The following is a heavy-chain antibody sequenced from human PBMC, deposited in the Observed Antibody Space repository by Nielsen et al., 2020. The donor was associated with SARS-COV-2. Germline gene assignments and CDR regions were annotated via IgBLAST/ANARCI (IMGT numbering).Heavy chain of an antibody. CDR1: GYTFTSYA. CDR2: MNPNSGNT. Sequence: ASVKVSCKASGYTFTSYAMHWVRQAPGQRLEWMGSMNPNSGNTGYAQKFQGRVTMTRNTSISTAYMELSSLRSEDTAVYYCARGRAGYSNYAWYWGQGTLVTVSS. V-gene: IGHV1-8*02. D-gene: IGHD4-11*01. J-gene: IGHJ4*02. CDR3: ARGRAGYSNYAWY.